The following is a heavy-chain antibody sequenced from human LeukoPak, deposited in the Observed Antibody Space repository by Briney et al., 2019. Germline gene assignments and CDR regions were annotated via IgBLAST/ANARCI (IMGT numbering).Heavy chain of an antibody. CDR3: ARSKQWLILGDNY. V-gene: IGHV3-30-3*01. D-gene: IGHD6-19*01. Sequence: PGGSLRLSCAASGFTFSSYAMHWVRQAPGKGLEWVAVISYDGSNKYYADSVKGRFTISRDNSKNTLYLQMNSLRTEDTAVYYCARSKQWLILGDNYWGQGTLVTVSS. J-gene: IGHJ4*02. CDR2: ISYDGSNK. CDR1: GFTFSSYA.